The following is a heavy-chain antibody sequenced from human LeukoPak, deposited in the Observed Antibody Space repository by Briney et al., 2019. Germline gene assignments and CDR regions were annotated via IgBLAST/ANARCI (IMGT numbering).Heavy chain of an antibody. CDR3: AKSGGSSSWYAYFDY. Sequence: GGSLRLSCAASGFTFSSYTMSWVRQAPGKGLEWVSAISGSGGSTYYADSVKGRFTISRDNSKNTLYLQMNSLRAEDTAVYYSAKSGGSSSWYAYFDYWGQGTLVTVSS. CDR1: GFTFSSYT. V-gene: IGHV3-23*01. J-gene: IGHJ4*02. CDR2: ISGSGGST. D-gene: IGHD6-13*01.